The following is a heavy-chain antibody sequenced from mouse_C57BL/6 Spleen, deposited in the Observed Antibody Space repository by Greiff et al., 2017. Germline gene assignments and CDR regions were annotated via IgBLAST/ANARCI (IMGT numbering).Heavy chain of an antibody. D-gene: IGHD1-1*01. J-gene: IGHJ3*01. CDR1: GYTFTSYG. CDR2: IYPRSGNT. V-gene: IGHV1-81*01. CDR3: ARTDYGSSPFAY. Sequence: QVQLKEPVPPLSLPFSSFKLSCKASGYTFTSYGISWVKQRTGQGLEWIGEIYPRSGNTYYNEKFKGKATLTADKSSSTAYMELRSLTSEDSAVYFCARTDYGSSPFAYWGQGTLVTVSA.